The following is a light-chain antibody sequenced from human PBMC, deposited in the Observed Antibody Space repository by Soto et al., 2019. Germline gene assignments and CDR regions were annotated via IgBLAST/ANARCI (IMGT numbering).Light chain of an antibody. J-gene: IGKJ4*01. CDR1: QSVSSSY. CDR3: QQYDNSAPVS. V-gene: IGKV3D-20*01. Sequence: EKMLTQAAATLSLSPGERATLSCGASQSVSSSYVAWYQQKPGLAPRLLIYDASSRATGIPDRFSGSGSGTDFTLTIGRLEPEDFAVYYCQQYDNSAPVSFGGGTKVDIK. CDR2: DAS.